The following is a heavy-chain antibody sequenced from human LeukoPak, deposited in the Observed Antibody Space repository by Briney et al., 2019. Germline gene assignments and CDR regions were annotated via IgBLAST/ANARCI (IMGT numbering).Heavy chain of an antibody. CDR2: ISSSSSYI. V-gene: IGHV3-21*01. J-gene: IGHJ4*02. D-gene: IGHD6-19*01. CDR3: ARETPAGYSSGWPPFDY. Sequence: GGSLRLSCAASGFTFSSYSMNWVRQAPGKGLEWVSSISSSSSYIYYADSVKGRFTISRDNAKNSLYLQMNSLRAEDTAVYYCARETPAGYSSGWPPFDYWGQGTLVTVSS. CDR1: GFTFSSYS.